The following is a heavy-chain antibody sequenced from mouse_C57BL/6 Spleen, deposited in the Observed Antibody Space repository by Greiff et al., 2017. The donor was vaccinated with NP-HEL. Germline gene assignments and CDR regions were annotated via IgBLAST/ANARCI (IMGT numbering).Heavy chain of an antibody. D-gene: IGHD1-1*01. CDR3: ARLNYGSSYGWYFDV. V-gene: IGHV1-69*01. Sequence: VKLQQPGAELVMPGASVKLSCKASGYTFTSYWMHWVKQRPGQGLEWIGEIDPSDSYTNYNQKFKGKSTLTVDKSSSTAYMQLSSLTSEDSAVYYCARLNYGSSYGWYFDVWGTGTTVTVSS. CDR1: GYTFTSYW. J-gene: IGHJ1*03. CDR2: IDPSDSYT.